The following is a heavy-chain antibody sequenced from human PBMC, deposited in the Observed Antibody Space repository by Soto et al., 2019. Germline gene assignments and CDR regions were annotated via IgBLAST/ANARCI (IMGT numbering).Heavy chain of an antibody. CDR3: ARDRSKIYGVVNPIDY. CDR2: ISSGGDTI. CDR1: GFTFSPYS. V-gene: IGHV3-48*02. Sequence: GGSLRLSCAVSGFTFSPYSMNWVRQAPGKGLEWISYISSGGDTIYYADSVRGRFTVSRDNTKNSLYLQMDSLRDEDTAVYYCARDRSKIYGVVNPIDYWGQGTLVTVS. D-gene: IGHD3-3*01. J-gene: IGHJ4*02.